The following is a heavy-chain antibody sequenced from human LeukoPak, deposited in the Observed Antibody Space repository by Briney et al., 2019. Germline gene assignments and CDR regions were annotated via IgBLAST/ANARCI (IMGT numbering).Heavy chain of an antibody. CDR2: INSDGSEK. CDR3: ASGGGWVFFN. D-gene: IGHD6-19*01. J-gene: IGHJ4*02. V-gene: IGHV3-7*01. CDR1: GFTFSSYG. Sequence: GGSLRLSCAASGFTFSSYGMNWVRQAPGRGLEWVAHINSDGSEKNYVDSVKGRFTISRDNARNSQFLQMNSLRAEDTAVYYCASGGGWVFFNWGQGTLVTVSS.